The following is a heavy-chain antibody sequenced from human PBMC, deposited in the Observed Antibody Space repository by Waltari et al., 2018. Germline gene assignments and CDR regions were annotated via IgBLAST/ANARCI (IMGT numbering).Heavy chain of an antibody. CDR3: ARAPVYTSGWYYFNY. CDR1: ENTFTDYH. V-gene: IGHV1-2*02. CDR2: IKPNSGGT. Sequence: QVHLVQSGAEVKKPGASVTVSCKASENTFTDYHIHWVRQAPGQGLEWMGWIKPNSGGTNFAQKFQGRVSMTRDTSITTAYLELSRLRSDDTAFYYCARAPVYTSGWYYFNYWGQGSLVTVSS. D-gene: IGHD6-19*01. J-gene: IGHJ4*02.